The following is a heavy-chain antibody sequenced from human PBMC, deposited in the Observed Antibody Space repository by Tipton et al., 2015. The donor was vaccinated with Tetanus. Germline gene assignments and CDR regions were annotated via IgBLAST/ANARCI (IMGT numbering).Heavy chain of an antibody. CDR2: INHGGDT. J-gene: IGHJ4*01. D-gene: IGHD3-9*01. Sequence: TLSLTCVGYGESLRDYFWTWIRQPPGKGLEWIGEINHGGDTNFSPSLKSRVSMSVDTSKRQFSLSLTSVTAADTAVYYCARVALTGTHFDYWGHGTLVTVSS. CDR3: ARVALTGTHFDY. V-gene: IGHV4-34*01. CDR1: GESLRDYF.